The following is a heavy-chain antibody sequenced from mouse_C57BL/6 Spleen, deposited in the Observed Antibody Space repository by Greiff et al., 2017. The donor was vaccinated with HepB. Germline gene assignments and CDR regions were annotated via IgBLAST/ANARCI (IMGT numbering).Heavy chain of an antibody. D-gene: IGHD2-2*01. CDR3: TGGGVTTGRSFDY. V-gene: IGHV6-3*01. Sequence: EVKLEESGGGLVQPGGSMKLSCVASGFTFSNYWMNWVRQSPEKGLEWVAQIRLKSDNYATHYAESVKGRFTISRDDSKSSVYLQMNNLRAEDTGIYYCTGGGVTTGRSFDYWGQGTTLTVSS. CDR1: GFTFSNYW. CDR2: IRLKSDNYAT. J-gene: IGHJ2*01.